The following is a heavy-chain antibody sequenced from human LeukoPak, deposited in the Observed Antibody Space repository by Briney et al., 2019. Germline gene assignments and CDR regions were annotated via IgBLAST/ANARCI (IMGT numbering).Heavy chain of an antibody. CDR3: ARALRDIVVVPAADRSLYYYGMDV. CDR1: GYTFTGYY. V-gene: IGHV1-2*02. D-gene: IGHD2-2*01. J-gene: IGHJ6*02. Sequence: ASVKLSCKASGYTFTGYYMHWVRQAPGQGLEWMGWINPNSGGTNYAQKFQGRVTMTRDTSISTAYMELSRLRSDDTAVYYCARALRDIVVVPAADRSLYYYGMDVWGQGTTVTVSS. CDR2: INPNSGGT.